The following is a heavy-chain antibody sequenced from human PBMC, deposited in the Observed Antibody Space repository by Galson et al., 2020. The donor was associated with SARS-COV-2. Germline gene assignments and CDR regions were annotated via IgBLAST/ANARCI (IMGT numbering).Heavy chain of an antibody. CDR2: ISYDGSNK. CDR3: AREIIAVAGSNWFDP. D-gene: IGHD6-19*01. CDR1: GFTFSSYA. Sequence: SLRLSCAASGFTFSSYAMHWVRQAPGKGLEWVAVISYDGSNKYYADSVKGRFTISRDNSKNTLYLQMNSLRAEDTAVYYCAREIIAVAGSNWFDPWGQGTLVTVSS. V-gene: IGHV3-30-3*01. J-gene: IGHJ5*02.